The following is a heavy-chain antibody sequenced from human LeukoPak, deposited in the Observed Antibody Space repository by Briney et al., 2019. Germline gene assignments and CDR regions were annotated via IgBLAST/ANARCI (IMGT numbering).Heavy chain of an antibody. Sequence: GGSLRLSCAASGFTFSDYGMHWLRQAPGKGLEWVAVISWNGGEEHYGNSVRGRFTISRDNSKNMVYLQMNSLRVEDTAVYYCAKEQGYTGWLTTGHWGQGAVVTVSS. D-gene: IGHD6-19*01. J-gene: IGHJ4*02. V-gene: IGHV3-30*18. CDR1: GFTFSDYG. CDR3: AKEQGYTGWLTTGH. CDR2: ISWNGGEE.